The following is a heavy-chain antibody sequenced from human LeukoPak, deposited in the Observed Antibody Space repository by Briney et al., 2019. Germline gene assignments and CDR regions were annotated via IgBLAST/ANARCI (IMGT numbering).Heavy chain of an antibody. CDR1: GYTFTGYY. D-gene: IGHD2-2*01. CDR3: ARGSYDIVVVPAAPNDY. V-gene: IGHV1-2*02. CDR2: INPNSGGA. Sequence: GASVKVSCKASGYTFTGYYMHWVRQAPGQGLEWMGWINPNSGGANYAQKFQGRVTMTRDTSISTAYMELSRLRSDDTAVYYCARGSYDIVVVPAAPNDYWGQGTLVTVSS. J-gene: IGHJ4*02.